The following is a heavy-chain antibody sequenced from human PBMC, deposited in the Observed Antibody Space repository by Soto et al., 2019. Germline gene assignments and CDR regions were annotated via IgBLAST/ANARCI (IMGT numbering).Heavy chain of an antibody. Sequence: QVQLVQSGAEVKKPGSSVKVSCKASGGTFSSYTISWVRQAPGQGLEWMGRIIPILGIANYAQKFQGRVTITADKSTSTAYMELSSLRSEDTAVYYCARGGYCSGGSCYCAYWGQGTLDTVSS. CDR1: GGTFSSYT. V-gene: IGHV1-69*02. J-gene: IGHJ4*02. CDR2: IIPILGIA. CDR3: ARGGYCSGGSCYCAY. D-gene: IGHD2-15*01.